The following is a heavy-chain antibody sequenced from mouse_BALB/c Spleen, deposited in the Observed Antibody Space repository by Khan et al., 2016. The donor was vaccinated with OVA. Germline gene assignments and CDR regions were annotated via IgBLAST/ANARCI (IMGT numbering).Heavy chain of an antibody. Sequence: QVQLKESGPGLVQPSQSLSITCTVSGFSLTTYGVHWVRQSPRKGLEWLGVIWSGGSTDYNAPFISRLSISKDSSTSHVFFKMNSLQVNDTAIYYGARNYDYDEGLAYWGQGTLVTVSA. CDR1: GFSLTTYG. D-gene: IGHD2-4*01. CDR2: IWSGGST. CDR3: ARNYDYDEGLAY. V-gene: IGHV2-2*02. J-gene: IGHJ3*01.